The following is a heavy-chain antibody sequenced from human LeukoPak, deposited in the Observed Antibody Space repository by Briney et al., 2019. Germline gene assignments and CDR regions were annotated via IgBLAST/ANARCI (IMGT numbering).Heavy chain of an antibody. J-gene: IGHJ4*02. D-gene: IGHD3-10*01. V-gene: IGHV3-74*01. CDR1: GFTFSNYW. CDR2: INRDGSTT. Sequence: PGGSLRLSCAASGFTFSNYWVHWVRQAPGKGLVWVSRINRDGSTTNYADSVKGRFTVSRDNAKNTLNLQMNSLRAEDTAVYYCARDKKSGESSEIDYWGQGTLVTVS. CDR3: ARDKKSGESSEIDY.